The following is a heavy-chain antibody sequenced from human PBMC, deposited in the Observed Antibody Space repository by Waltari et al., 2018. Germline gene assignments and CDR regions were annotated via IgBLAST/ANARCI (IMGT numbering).Heavy chain of an antibody. CDR1: GGSISSYY. CDR3: ARGGEWSRHFDY. Sequence: QVQLQESGPGLVKPSETLSLTCTVSGGSISSYYWSWIRQPPGKGLEWIGYIYYSGSTNYTPSLKSRVTISVDTSKNQFSLKLSSVTAADTAVYYCARGGEWSRHFDYWGQGTLVTVSS. V-gene: IGHV4-59*01. D-gene: IGHD3-3*01. J-gene: IGHJ4*02. CDR2: IYYSGST.